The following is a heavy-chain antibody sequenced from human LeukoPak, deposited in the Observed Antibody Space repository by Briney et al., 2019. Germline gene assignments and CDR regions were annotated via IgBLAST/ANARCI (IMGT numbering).Heavy chain of an antibody. CDR2: INPSGGST. V-gene: IGHV1-46*01. D-gene: IGHD3-10*01. CDR1: GYTFTIYY. CDR3: ARDGNYGSGTDFFDY. J-gene: IGHJ4*02. Sequence: ASVTVSCKASGYTFTIYYMHWVRQAPGQGLEWMGIINPSGGSTSYAQKFQGRVTMTRDTSTSTVYMELSSLRSEDTAVYYCARDGNYGSGTDFFDYWGQGTLVTVSS.